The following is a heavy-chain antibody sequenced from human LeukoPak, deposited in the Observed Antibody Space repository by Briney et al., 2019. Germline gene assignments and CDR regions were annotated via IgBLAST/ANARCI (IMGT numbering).Heavy chain of an antibody. V-gene: IGHV1-69*13. J-gene: IGHJ6*03. Sequence: VASVKVSCKASGGTFSSYAISWVRQAPGQGLEWMGGIIPIFGTANYAQKFQGRVTITADESTSTAYMEVSSLRSEDTAVYYCATSIRFLVWLPPSGYMDVWGKGTTVTVSS. CDR1: GGTFSSYA. D-gene: IGHD3-3*01. CDR3: ATSIRFLVWLPPSGYMDV. CDR2: IIPIFGTA.